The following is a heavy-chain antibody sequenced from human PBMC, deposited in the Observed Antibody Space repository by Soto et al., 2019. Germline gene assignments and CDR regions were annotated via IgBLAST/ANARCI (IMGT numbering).Heavy chain of an antibody. D-gene: IGHD6-19*01. J-gene: IGHJ4*02. CDR3: ATSSGWYFDY. Sequence: QVQLQESGPGLVKPSETLSLTCTVSGGSISSYYWSWIRQPPGKGLEWIGYIYYSGSTNYNPSLKXXVXLXXDTSKNQFSLKLSSVTAADTAVSYCATSSGWYFDYWGQGTLVTVSS. CDR2: IYYSGST. CDR1: GGSISSYY. V-gene: IGHV4-59*01.